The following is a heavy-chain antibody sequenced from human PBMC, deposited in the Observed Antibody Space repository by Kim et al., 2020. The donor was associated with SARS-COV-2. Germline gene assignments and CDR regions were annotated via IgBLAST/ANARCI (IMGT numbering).Heavy chain of an antibody. J-gene: IGHJ5*02. CDR1: GGSISSGDYY. Sequence: SETLSLTCTVSGGSISSGDYYWSWIRQPPGKGLEWIGYIYYSGSTYYNPSLKSRVTISVDTSKNQFSLKLSSVTAADTAVYYCARADYGENNWFDPWGQGTLVTVSS. V-gene: IGHV4-30-4*01. CDR2: IYYSGST. D-gene: IGHD4-17*01. CDR3: ARADYGENNWFDP.